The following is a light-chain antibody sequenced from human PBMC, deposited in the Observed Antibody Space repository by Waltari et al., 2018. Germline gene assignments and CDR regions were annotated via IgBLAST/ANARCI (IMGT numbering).Light chain of an antibody. V-gene: IGLV3-25*03. CDR1: ALPKHY. J-gene: IGLJ2*01. Sequence: SYELTQPPSVSVPPGQTARISCSGDALPKHYAYWYQQKPGQAPVLLIYKDTERPSGIPERFSGSSSGTTVTLTISGVQAEDEADYYCQSADSSGTYVVFGGGTMLTVL. CDR3: QSADSSGTYVV. CDR2: KDT.